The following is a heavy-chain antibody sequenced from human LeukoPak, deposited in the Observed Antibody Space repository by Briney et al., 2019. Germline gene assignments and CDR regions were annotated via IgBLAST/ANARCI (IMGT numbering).Heavy chain of an antibody. CDR1: GGSISSGSYY. CDR3: ARDRTRLRFLEWLNPDAFDI. CDR2: IYTSGST. J-gene: IGHJ3*02. Sequence: SETLSLTCTVSGGSISSGSYYWSWIRQPAGKGLEWIGRIYTSGSTNYNPSLKSRVTISVDTSKNQFSLKLSSVTAADTAVYYCARDRTRLRFLEWLNPDAFDIWGQGTMVTVSS. V-gene: IGHV4-61*02. D-gene: IGHD3-3*01.